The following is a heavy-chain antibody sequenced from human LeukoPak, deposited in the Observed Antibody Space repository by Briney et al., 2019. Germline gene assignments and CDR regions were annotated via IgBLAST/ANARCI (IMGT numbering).Heavy chain of an antibody. Sequence: ASVKVSCKASGYTFSSYAIHWVRQAPGQRLEWMGWIHIGNGNTKYSQKFQGRVTITRDTSASTAYMELSSLKSEDTAVYYCARERGYDYIWGSYRYTCDYWGQGTLVTVSS. V-gene: IGHV1-3*04. CDR3: ARERGYDYIWGSYRYTCDY. J-gene: IGHJ4*02. D-gene: IGHD3-16*02. CDR2: IHIGNGNT. CDR1: GYTFSSYA.